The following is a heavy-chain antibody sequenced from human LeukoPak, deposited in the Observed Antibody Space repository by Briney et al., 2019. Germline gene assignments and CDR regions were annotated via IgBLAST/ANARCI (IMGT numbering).Heavy chain of an antibody. D-gene: IGHD6-13*01. V-gene: IGHV3-11*01. CDR3: ARDDDSSSWEFDS. J-gene: IGHJ4*02. CDR2: ISSSGSTI. Sequence: PGGSPRLSCAASGFTFSDYYMNWIRQAPGKGLEWVSYISSSGSTIYYADSVKGRFTISRDNAKNSLYLQMNSLRAEDTAVYYCARDDDSSSWEFDSWGQGTLVTVSS. CDR1: GFTFSDYY.